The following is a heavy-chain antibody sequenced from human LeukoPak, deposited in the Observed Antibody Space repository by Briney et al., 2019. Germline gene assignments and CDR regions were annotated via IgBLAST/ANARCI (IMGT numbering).Heavy chain of an antibody. Sequence: ASVKVSCKASGYTFTSYGISCVRQAPGQGLEWMGWISAYNGNTNYAQKLQGRVTMTTDTSTSTAYMELRSLRSDDTAVYYCARVRLVPAASNWFDPWGQGTLVTVSS. CDR2: ISAYNGNT. CDR3: ARVRLVPAASNWFDP. V-gene: IGHV1-18*01. J-gene: IGHJ5*02. D-gene: IGHD2-2*01. CDR1: GYTFTSYG.